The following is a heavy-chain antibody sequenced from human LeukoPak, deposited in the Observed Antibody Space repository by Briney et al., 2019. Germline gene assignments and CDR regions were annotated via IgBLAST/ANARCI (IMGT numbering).Heavy chain of an antibody. CDR2: IYHSGST. Sequence: PSETLSLTCTVSGYSISSGYYWGWIRQPPGKGLEWIGSIYHSGSTYYNPSLKSRVTISVDTSKNQFSLKLSSVTAADTAVYYCARGLGFDYWGQGTLVTVSS. CDR3: ARGLGFDY. V-gene: IGHV4-38-2*02. J-gene: IGHJ4*02. CDR1: GYSISSGYY. D-gene: IGHD7-27*01.